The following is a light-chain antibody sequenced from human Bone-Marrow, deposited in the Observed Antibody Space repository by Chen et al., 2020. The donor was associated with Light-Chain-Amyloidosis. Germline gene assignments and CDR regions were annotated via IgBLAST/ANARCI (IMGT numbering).Light chain of an antibody. CDR3: QQYGTSPLT. CDR1: QTISSNY. CDR2: GSS. J-gene: IGKJ4*01. Sequence: EIVLTQSPGTLSLSPGEGANLSCRASQTISSNYLTWYQQKFGQDPRLLIYGSSSMATGIPDRFTGSGSGTDFTLTIYRLEPEDFAMYYCQQYGTSPLTFGGGTKVEIK. V-gene: IGKV3-20*01.